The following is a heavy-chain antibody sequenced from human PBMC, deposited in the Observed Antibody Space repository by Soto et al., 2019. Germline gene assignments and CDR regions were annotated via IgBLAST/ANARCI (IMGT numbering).Heavy chain of an antibody. V-gene: IGHV4-30-4*01. Sequence: ASETLSLTCTVSGGSISSGDYYWSWIRQPPGKGLEWIGYIYYSGSTYYNPSLKSRVTISVDTSKNQFSLKLSSVTAADTAVYYCAGNWNDDSNWFDPWGQGTLVTVSS. D-gene: IGHD1-1*01. CDR1: GGSISSGDYY. CDR2: IYYSGST. J-gene: IGHJ5*02. CDR3: AGNWNDDSNWFDP.